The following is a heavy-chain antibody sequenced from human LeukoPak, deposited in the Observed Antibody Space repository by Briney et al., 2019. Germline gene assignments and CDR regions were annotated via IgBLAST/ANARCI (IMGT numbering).Heavy chain of an antibody. Sequence: SGGSLRLSCAASGFTFSSYSMNWVRQAPGKGLEWVSGINWNGGSTGYADSVKVRFTISRDNAKNSLYLQMNSLRAEDTALYYCAREGSSSWQGAYYYYYMDVWGKGTTVTVSS. J-gene: IGHJ6*03. CDR1: GFTFSSYS. CDR2: INWNGGST. D-gene: IGHD6-13*01. V-gene: IGHV3-20*04. CDR3: AREGSSSWQGAYYYYYMDV.